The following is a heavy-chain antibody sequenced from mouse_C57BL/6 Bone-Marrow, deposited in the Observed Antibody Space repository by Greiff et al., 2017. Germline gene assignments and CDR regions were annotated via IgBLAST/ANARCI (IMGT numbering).Heavy chain of an antibody. CDR3: ARSTAQATSLYAMDY. V-gene: IGHV1-84*01. CDR1: GYTFTDYY. D-gene: IGHD3-2*02. Sequence: VQVVESGPELVKPGASVKISCKASGYTFTDYYINWVKQRPGQGLEWIGWIYPGSGNTKYNEKFKGKATLTVDTSSSTAYMQLSSLTSEDSAVYFCARSTAQATSLYAMDYWGQGTSVTVSS. J-gene: IGHJ4*01. CDR2: IYPGSGNT.